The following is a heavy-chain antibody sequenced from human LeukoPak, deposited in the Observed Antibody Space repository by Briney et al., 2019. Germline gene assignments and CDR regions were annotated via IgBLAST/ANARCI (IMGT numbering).Heavy chain of an antibody. CDR3: AKARGSEIAAATNY. CDR1: GFTFSSYA. V-gene: IGHV3-30-3*01. J-gene: IGHJ4*02. Sequence: GRSLRLSCAASGFTFSSYAMHWVRQAPGKGLEWVAVISYDGSNKYYADSVKGRFTISRDNSNNTMYLQMNSLRAEDTAVYYCAKARGSEIAAATNYWGQGALVTVSS. D-gene: IGHD6-13*01. CDR2: ISYDGSNK.